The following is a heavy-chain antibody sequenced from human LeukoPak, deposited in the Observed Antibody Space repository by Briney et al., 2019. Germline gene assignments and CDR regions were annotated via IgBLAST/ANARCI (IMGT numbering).Heavy chain of an antibody. CDR2: IKRDGSEK. J-gene: IGHJ4*02. V-gene: IGHV3-7*03. D-gene: IGHD6-13*01. Sequence: GGSLRLSCAASGFTFGSYWMSWVRQAPGKGLEWVANIKRDGSEKYYVDSVKGRFTISRDNAENSLSLQMNSLRAEDTAVYYCVKNSGWYCLDYWGQGITVIVSS. CDR1: GFTFGSYW. CDR3: VKNSGWYCLDY.